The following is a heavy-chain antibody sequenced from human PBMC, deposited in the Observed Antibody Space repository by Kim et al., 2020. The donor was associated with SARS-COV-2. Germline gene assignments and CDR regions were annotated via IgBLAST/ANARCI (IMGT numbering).Heavy chain of an antibody. CDR3: ARAFPDYYIRRGSAYYYYG. D-gene: IGHD3-10*02. V-gene: IGHV4-4*07. Sequence: SETLSLTCTVSGGSISSYYWNWIRHPPGKGLEWVWRINISGSTNTNPNPNSKSPMTIAVDTTKYPLTLRLSTAADTDVDVYARAFPDYYIRRGSAYYYYG. CDR1: GGSISSYY. J-gene: IGHJ6*01. CDR2: INISGSTNT.